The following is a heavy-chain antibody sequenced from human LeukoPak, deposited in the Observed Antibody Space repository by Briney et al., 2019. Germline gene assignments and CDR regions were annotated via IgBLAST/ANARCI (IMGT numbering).Heavy chain of an antibody. J-gene: IGHJ6*03. D-gene: IGHD4-23*01. CDR1: GGSISSGSYY. CDR2: IYTSGST. CDR3: ATGSTVVTHAGYYYYMDV. Sequence: SQTLSLTCTVSGGSISSGSYYWSWIRQPAGKGLEWIGRIYTSGSTNYNPSLKSRVTISVDTSKNQFSLKLSSVTAADTAVYYCATGSTVVTHAGYYYYMDVWGKGTTVTVSS. V-gene: IGHV4-61*02.